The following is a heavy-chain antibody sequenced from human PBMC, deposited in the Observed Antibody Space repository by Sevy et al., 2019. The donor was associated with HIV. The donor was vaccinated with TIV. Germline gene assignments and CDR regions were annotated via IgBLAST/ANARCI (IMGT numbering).Heavy chain of an antibody. V-gene: IGHV3-7*02. CDR2: INPDGTRI. CDR3: VRAMHLAASY. Sequence: GGSLRLSCEASAITIRDYWMSWVRLAPGKGMEGVGNINPDGTRIYYADSGKGRFAISSDHAKTFMFLQMSSLSAEDSAVYYCVRAMHLAASYWGQGTLVTVSS. CDR1: AITIRDYW. D-gene: IGHD2-15*01. J-gene: IGHJ4*02.